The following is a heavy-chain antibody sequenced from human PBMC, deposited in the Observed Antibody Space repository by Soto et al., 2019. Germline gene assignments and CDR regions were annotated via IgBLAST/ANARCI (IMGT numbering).Heavy chain of an antibody. CDR1: GGSISGYY. CDR2: IHYIGSS. V-gene: IGHV4-59*08. Sequence: QLQLQESGPGLVKPSETLSLTCTVSGGSISGYYWSWIRQPPGKGLEWIAYIHYIGSSNSNPSLKSRVTISVDTSKNQFSLKLTSVTAADTAVYYCARHSNEYRKSLDYWGQGTLVPVSS. CDR3: ARHSNEYRKSLDY. J-gene: IGHJ4*02. D-gene: IGHD1-1*01.